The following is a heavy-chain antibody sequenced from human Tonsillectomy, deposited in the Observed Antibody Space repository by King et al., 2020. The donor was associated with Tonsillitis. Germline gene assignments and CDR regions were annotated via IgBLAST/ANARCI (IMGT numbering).Heavy chain of an antibody. J-gene: IGHJ4*02. CDR3: ARELAAAAFEY. CDR2: LYYSGST. V-gene: IGHV4-59*01. CDR1: GYSISSDY. Sequence: QLQESGPGLVKPSETLSLTCSVSGYSISSDYWSWIRQPPGKGLEWIGCLYYSGSTNYNPSPKSRVTISLDTSKNQFSLKLTSVTAADTAVYYCARELAAAAFEYWGQGIPVTVSS. D-gene: IGHD6-13*01.